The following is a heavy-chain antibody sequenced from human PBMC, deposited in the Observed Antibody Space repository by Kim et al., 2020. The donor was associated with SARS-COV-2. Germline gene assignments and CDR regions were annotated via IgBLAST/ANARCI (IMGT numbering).Heavy chain of an antibody. Sequence: SILYYADSVEGRFTINRDNAKNSVSLQMNSRRDEDTAMYYCASRGYYIDFWGQGTLVTVSS. D-gene: IGHD6-13*01. CDR2: SIL. CDR3: ASRGYYIDF. J-gene: IGHJ4*02. V-gene: IGHV3-48*02.